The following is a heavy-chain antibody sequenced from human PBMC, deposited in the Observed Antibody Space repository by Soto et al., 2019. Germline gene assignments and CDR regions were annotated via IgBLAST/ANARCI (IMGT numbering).Heavy chain of an antibody. CDR1: GYTFTSYD. Sequence: GASVKVSCKASGYTFTSYDINWVRQATGQGLEGMGWMNPNSGNTGYAQKFQGRVTMTRNTSISTAYMELSSLRSEDTAVYYCARVPRSSGSYYNGEWYFDYWGQGTLVTVSS. V-gene: IGHV1-8*01. CDR3: ARVPRSSGSYYNGEWYFDY. CDR2: MNPNSGNT. J-gene: IGHJ4*02. D-gene: IGHD3-10*01.